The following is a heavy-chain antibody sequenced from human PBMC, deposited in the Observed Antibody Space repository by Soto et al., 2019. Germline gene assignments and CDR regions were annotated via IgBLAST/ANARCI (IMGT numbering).Heavy chain of an antibody. CDR3: ARDRGPSSGYYPYWFDP. V-gene: IGHV1-69*12. Sequence: QVQLVQSGAEVKKPGSSVKVSCKASGGTFSSYAITWVRQAPGQGLEWMGGIIPIFGTANYAQKFQARVTIAEDESTSTAYMELSSLRYENTAVYYCARDRGPSSGYYPYWFDPWGQGTLVTVSS. D-gene: IGHD3-22*01. CDR2: IIPIFGTA. J-gene: IGHJ5*02. CDR1: GGTFSSYA.